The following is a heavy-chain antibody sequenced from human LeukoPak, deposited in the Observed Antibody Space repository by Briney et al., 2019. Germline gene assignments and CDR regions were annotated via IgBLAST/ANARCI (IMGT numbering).Heavy chain of an antibody. CDR2: IYYSGST. D-gene: IGHD6-19*01. CDR1: GGSISSYY. Sequence: SETLSLTCTVSGGSISSYYWSWIRQPPGKGLEWIGHIYYSGSTNYNPSLKGRVSISVDTSKNQFSLKLSSVTAADTAVYYCARWVSYSSGSADAFDIWGQGTMVTVSS. J-gene: IGHJ3*02. CDR3: ARWVSYSSGSADAFDI. V-gene: IGHV4-59*08.